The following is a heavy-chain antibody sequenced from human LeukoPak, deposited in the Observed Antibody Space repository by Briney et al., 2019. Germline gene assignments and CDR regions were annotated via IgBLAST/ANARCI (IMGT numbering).Heavy chain of an antibody. V-gene: IGHV4-39*01. J-gene: IGHJ6*03. Sequence: SETLSLTCTVSGGSINTANYYWGWLRQPPGKGLEWIGSIYYSETTYDNPSLKSRVTISIETSKNQFSLRLSSVTASDTAVYYCARQRADYYYYYVDVWGEGTTAAVS. CDR3: ARQRADYYYYYVDV. CDR2: IYYSETT. CDR1: GGSINTANYY.